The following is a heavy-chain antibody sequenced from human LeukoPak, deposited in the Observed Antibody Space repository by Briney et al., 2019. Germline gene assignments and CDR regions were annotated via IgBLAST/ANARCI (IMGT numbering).Heavy chain of an antibody. V-gene: IGHV3-21*01. CDR2: ISSSSSYI. CDR1: VFTFSIYS. J-gene: IGHJ4*02. Sequence: GGSPRLPCAASVFTFSIYSINCVRHSPGKGLEWVSSISSSSSYIFYADSVEGRFTISRDNAKNSLYLQMNSLRAEDTAVYYCASNEDSSALFDYWGQGTLVTVSS. CDR3: ASNEDSSALFDY. D-gene: IGHD3-22*01.